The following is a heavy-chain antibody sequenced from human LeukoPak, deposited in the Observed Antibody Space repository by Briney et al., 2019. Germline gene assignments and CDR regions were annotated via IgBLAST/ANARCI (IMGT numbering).Heavy chain of an antibody. CDR2: IYYSGST. CDR3: ARGGMAASGVYYYMDV. CDR1: GGSISSYY. J-gene: IGHJ6*03. V-gene: IGHV4-59*01. D-gene: IGHD6-13*01. Sequence: SETLSLTCTVSGGSISSYYWSWIRQPPGKGLEWIGYIYYSGSTNYNPSLKSRVAISVDTSKNQFSLKLSSVTAADTAVYYCARGGMAASGVYYYMDVWGIGTTVTVSS.